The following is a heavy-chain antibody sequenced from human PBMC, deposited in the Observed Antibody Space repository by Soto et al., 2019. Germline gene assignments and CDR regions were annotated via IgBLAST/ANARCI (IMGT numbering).Heavy chain of an antibody. CDR1: GFIFTTSD. V-gene: IGHV3-23*04. D-gene: IGHD2-21*02. CDR2: ITITGDTT. Sequence: EVQLVESEGGLVQPGGSLRLSCEASGFIFTTSDMSWVRQAPGKGLEWISSITITGDTTHYADSVKGRFTISRDNSRNTVYLQKNSLRVAEPAVYYCGKGGGGDHGYWGQGTLVAVSS. J-gene: IGHJ4*02. CDR3: GKGGGGDHGY.